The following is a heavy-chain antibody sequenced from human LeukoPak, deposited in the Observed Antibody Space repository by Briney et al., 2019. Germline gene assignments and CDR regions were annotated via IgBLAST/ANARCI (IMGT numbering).Heavy chain of an antibody. J-gene: IGHJ6*02. CDR3: AKADLLLWFGESPPYGMDV. Sequence: GSLRLSCAASGFTFSSYAMSWVRQAPGKGLEWVSAISGSGGSTYYADSVKGRFTISRDNSKNTLYLQMNSLRAEDTAVYYCAKADLLLWFGESPPYGMDVWGQGTTVTVSS. D-gene: IGHD3-10*01. V-gene: IGHV3-23*01. CDR1: GFTFSSYA. CDR2: ISGSGGST.